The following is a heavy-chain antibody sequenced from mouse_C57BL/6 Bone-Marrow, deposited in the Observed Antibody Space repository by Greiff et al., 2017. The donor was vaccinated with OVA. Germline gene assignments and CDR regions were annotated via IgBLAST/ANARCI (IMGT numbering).Heavy chain of an antibody. J-gene: IGHJ1*03. CDR3: AREYFYWYFDV. V-gene: IGHV1-66*01. CDR2: IYPGSGNT. Sequence: VQLQQSGPELVKPGASVKISCKASGYSFTSYYIHWVKQRPGQGLEWIGWIYPGSGNTKYNEKFKGKATLTADTSSSTAYMQLSSLTSEDSAVYYCAREYFYWYFDVWGTGTTVTVSS. CDR1: GYSFTSYY. D-gene: IGHD5-1*01.